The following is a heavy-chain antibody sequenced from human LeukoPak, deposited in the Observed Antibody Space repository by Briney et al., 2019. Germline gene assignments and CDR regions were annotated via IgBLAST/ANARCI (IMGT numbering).Heavy chain of an antibody. CDR2: IRSDGSNK. CDR1: GFSFSSYG. J-gene: IGHJ4*02. V-gene: IGHV3-30*02. D-gene: IGHD6-13*01. CDR3: AKGAAAGDFDY. Sequence: GGSLRLSCAGSGFSFSSYGMHWVRQAPGKGLEWMAFIRSDGSNKYYADSVKGRFTISRDNSKNTLYLQMNSLRAEDTAVYYCAKGAAAGDFDYWGQGTLVTVSS.